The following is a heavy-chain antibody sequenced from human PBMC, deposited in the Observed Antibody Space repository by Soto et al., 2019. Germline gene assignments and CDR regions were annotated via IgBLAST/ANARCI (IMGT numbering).Heavy chain of an antibody. CDR2: NNAGNGNT. Sequence: QVQLVQSGPEVKKPGASVKVSCKASGYTFTTYAIHWVRQATGQGLEWMGWNNAGNGNTEFPERFRGRVTITRDTSASTAHMELTGLTSEDTAVYYCARRFKYAGWLDPCGQGTLVTVSS. D-gene: IGHD2-2*01. CDR1: GYTFTTYA. CDR3: ARRFKYAGWLDP. J-gene: IGHJ5*02. V-gene: IGHV1-3*01.